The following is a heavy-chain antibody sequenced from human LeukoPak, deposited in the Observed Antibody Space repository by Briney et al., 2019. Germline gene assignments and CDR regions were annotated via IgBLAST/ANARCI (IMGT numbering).Heavy chain of an antibody. CDR3: AKMAIAAAVEGDSWCDP. CDR1: GYTVTAYY. CDR2: INPNSGVT. D-gene: IGHD6-13*01. V-gene: IGHV1-2*02. Sequence: ASVKVSCKASGYTVTAYYVHCVRQAPGQGLEWMGWINPNSGVTKYAQKFQGRVTMTRDTSISTAYMELSRLISGDTAVYYCAKMAIAAAVEGDSWCDPWGQGTLVTVSS. J-gene: IGHJ5*02.